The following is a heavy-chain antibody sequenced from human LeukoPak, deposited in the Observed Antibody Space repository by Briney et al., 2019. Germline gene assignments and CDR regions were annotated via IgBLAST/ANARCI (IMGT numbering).Heavy chain of an antibody. Sequence: GGSLRLSCAAPGFTFSSYWMSWVRQAPGKGLEWVANIKQDGSEKYYVDSVKGRFTISRDNAKNSLYLQMNSLRAEDTAVYYCALGYCSGGSCLPYYYYGMDVWGQGTTVTVSS. CDR2: IKQDGSEK. D-gene: IGHD2-15*01. CDR3: ALGYCSGGSCLPYYYYGMDV. J-gene: IGHJ6*02. CDR1: GFTFSSYW. V-gene: IGHV3-7*01.